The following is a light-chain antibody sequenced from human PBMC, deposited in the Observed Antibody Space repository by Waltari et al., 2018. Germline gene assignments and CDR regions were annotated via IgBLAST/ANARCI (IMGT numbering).Light chain of an antibody. CDR1: QSISNY. CDR3: QQSYSTLALT. CDR2: AAS. J-gene: IGKJ4*01. V-gene: IGKV1-39*01. Sequence: DIQMTQSPTSLSASVGDRVTITCRASQSISNYLNWYQQKPGKAPKLLIYAASSLQSGVPSRFSGSGSGTDFTLTISSLQPEDFATYSCQQSYSTLALTFGGGTKVEIK.